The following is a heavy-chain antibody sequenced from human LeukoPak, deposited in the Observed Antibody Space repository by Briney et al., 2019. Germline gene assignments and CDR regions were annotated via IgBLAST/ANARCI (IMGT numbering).Heavy chain of an antibody. CDR1: GFTFSHYA. Sequence: GRSLRLSCAASGFTFSHYALHWVRQAPGKGLEWVAVISYDGSNKYYTDSVEGRFTISRDNSKNMLYVQMSSLRAEDTAVYYCARDASSGYDPPYYGMDVWGQGTTVTVSS. D-gene: IGHD5-12*01. V-gene: IGHV3-30*04. CDR2: ISYDGSNK. J-gene: IGHJ6*02. CDR3: ARDASSGYDPPYYGMDV.